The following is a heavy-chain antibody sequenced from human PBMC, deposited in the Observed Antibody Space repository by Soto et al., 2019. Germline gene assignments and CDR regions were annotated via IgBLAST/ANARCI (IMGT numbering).Heavy chain of an antibody. D-gene: IGHD3-16*02. CDR2: INSDGSST. V-gene: IGHV3-74*01. J-gene: IGHJ6*03. CDR1: GFTFSSYW. CDR3: ASVRYDYIWGSYRYTNDNCYYYMDV. Sequence: EVQLVESGGGLVQPGGSLRLSCAASGFTFSSYWMHWVRQAPGKGLVWVSRINSDGSSTSYADSVKCRFTISRDNAKNTMYSKKTSLSAEDTAVYYRASVRYDYIWGSYRYTNDNCYYYMDVWGKGTTVTVSS.